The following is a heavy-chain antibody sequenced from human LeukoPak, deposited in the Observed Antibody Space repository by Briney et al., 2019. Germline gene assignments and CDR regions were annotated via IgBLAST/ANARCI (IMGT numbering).Heavy chain of an antibody. Sequence: GGSLRLSCAASGFTFSSYGMHWVRQAPGKGLEWVAVISYDGSNKYYADSVKGRFTISRDNSKNTLYLQMNSLRAEDTAVYYCASGGSSGPQPDYWGQGTLVTVSS. CDR2: ISYDGSNK. J-gene: IGHJ4*02. CDR1: GFTFSSYG. V-gene: IGHV3-30*03. CDR3: ASGGSSGPQPDY. D-gene: IGHD3-22*01.